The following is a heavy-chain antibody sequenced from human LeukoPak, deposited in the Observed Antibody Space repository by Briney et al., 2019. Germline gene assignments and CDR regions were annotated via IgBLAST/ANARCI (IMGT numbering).Heavy chain of an antibody. Sequence: XSGXXXSWIRXPPGKXLEWIGEINHSGSTNYNPSLKSRVTISVDTSKNQFSLKLSSVTAADTAVYYSARGTTMVRGAARADYWGQGTLVTVSS. CDR1: XSGXX. J-gene: IGHJ4*02. V-gene: IGHV4-34*01. CDR3: ARGTTMVRGAARADY. D-gene: IGHD3-10*01. CDR2: INHSGST.